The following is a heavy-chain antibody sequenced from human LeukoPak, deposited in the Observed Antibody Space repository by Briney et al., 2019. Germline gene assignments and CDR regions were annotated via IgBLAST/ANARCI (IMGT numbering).Heavy chain of an antibody. CDR3: ASTLDFDL. V-gene: IGHV4-39*01. CDR2: IYYSGST. Sequence: SETLSLTCTVSGGSISSSSYYWGWIRQPPGKGLEWIGSIYYSGSTYYNPSLKSRVTISVDTSKNQFSLKLSSVTAADTAMYYCASTLDFDLWGRGTLVTVSS. J-gene: IGHJ2*01. CDR1: GGSISSSSYY.